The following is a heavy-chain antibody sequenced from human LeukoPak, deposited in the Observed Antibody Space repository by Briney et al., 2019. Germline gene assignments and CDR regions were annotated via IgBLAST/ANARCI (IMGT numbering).Heavy chain of an antibody. D-gene: IGHD4-17*01. CDR2: VFSGGTT. V-gene: IGHV3-53*05. CDR1: AFTVSSNY. CDR3: AKPTTVTTSYYFDY. Sequence: PGGSLRLSCAASAFTVSSNYMSWVRQAPGKGLEWVSVVFSGGTTYYADSVKGRFTISRDNSLDTLYLQMNSLRAEDMAIYYCAKPTTVTTSYYFDYWGQGTLVTVSS. J-gene: IGHJ4*02.